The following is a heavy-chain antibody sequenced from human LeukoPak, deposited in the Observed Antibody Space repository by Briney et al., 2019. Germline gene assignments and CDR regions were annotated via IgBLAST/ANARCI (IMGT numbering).Heavy chain of an antibody. CDR2: IIPIFGTA. CDR3: AGGRTDIVVVPATLRNYYFDY. V-gene: IGHV1-69*06. J-gene: IGHJ4*02. Sequence: ASVKVSCKASGGTFSSYAISWVRQAPGQGLEWMGGIIPIFGTANYAQKFQGRVTTTADKATSTAYMELSSLRSEDTAVYYCAGGRTDIVVVPATLRNYYFDYWDQGTLVTVSS. CDR1: GGTFSSYA. D-gene: IGHD2-2*01.